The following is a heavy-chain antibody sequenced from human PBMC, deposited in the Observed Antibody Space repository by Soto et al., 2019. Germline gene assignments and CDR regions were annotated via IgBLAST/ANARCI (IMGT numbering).Heavy chain of an antibody. CDR2: VSGSGGST. CDR3: TTGLSNGYYNFDY. Sequence: LRLSCAASGFTFSSYAMSWVRQAPGKGLEWISAVSGSGGSTYYADSVKGRFTISRDNSKDTLYLHMNSLKTEDTAVYYCTTGLSNGYYNFDYWGQGTPVTVSS. CDR1: GFTFSSYA. V-gene: IGHV3-23*01. D-gene: IGHD3-22*01. J-gene: IGHJ4*02.